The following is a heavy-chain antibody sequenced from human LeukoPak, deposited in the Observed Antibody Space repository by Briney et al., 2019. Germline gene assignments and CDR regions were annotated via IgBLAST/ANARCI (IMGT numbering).Heavy chain of an antibody. CDR3: ARSFSGYTVFDY. Sequence: GRSLRLSCAASGFTFSTYAMHWVRQAPGKGLEWVAVISYDGSNNYYADSVKGRFTISRDNSKNTLYLQMNSLRAEDTAVYYCARSFSGYTVFDYWGRGTLVTVSS. J-gene: IGHJ4*02. V-gene: IGHV3-30-3*01. CDR1: GFTFSTYA. D-gene: IGHD5-12*01. CDR2: ISYDGSNN.